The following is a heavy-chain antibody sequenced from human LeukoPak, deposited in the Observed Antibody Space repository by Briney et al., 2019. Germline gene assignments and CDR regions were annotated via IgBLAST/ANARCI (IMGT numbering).Heavy chain of an antibody. CDR2: ISNGGGST. CDR1: GFTFSSYA. CDR3: ARVQEVNYDFWSGYCDY. Sequence: GGSLRLSCAASGFTFSSYAMHWVRQAPGKGLEYVSAISNGGGSTHYANSVKGRFTISRDNSKNTLYLQMGSLRAEDMAVYYCARVQEVNYDFWSGYCDYWGQGTLVTVSS. D-gene: IGHD3-3*01. J-gene: IGHJ4*02. V-gene: IGHV3-64*01.